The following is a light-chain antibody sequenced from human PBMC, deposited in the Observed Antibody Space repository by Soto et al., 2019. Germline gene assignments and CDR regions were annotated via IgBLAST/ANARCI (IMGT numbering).Light chain of an antibody. V-gene: IGLV1-40*01. CDR2: GNN. CDR3: QSYDSSMSSSGV. Sequence: QSVLTQPPSVSGAPGQRVTLSCTGSSSNIGAGYDVHWYQQLPGTAPKLLVYGNNNRPSGVPDRFSGSKSGTSASLAITGLQAEDEADYYCQSYDSSMSSSGVFGGGTKLTVL. CDR1: SSNIGAGYD. J-gene: IGLJ2*01.